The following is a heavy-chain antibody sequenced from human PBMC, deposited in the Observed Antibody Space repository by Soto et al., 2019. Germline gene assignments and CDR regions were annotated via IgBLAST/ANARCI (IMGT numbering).Heavy chain of an antibody. CDR2: ISSNSGYT. J-gene: IGHJ4*02. CDR3: TRGSYGAYDY. V-gene: IGHV3-21*06. D-gene: IGHD4-17*01. Sequence: RQVPGKGLEWVSSISSNSGYTLYTDSVKGRFTISRDNAKSSLYLQMSSLRDEDTAVYYCTRGSYGAYDYWGQGTLVTVSS.